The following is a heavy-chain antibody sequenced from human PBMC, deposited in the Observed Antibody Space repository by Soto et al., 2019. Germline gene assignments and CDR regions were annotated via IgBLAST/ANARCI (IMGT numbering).Heavy chain of an antibody. V-gene: IGHV1-69*12. CDR3: ARDLGSGYDPGDY. J-gene: IGHJ4*02. Sequence: QVQLVQSGAAVKKPGSSVKVSCKASGGTFNSYVFNWVRQAPVQGLEWMGGIISIFGTPNYGQKFQGRVTIPADESTSTGFMELSSLTSEDTAIYYWARDLGSGYDPGDYWGQGTRVTVSS. CDR1: GGTFNSYV. D-gene: IGHD5-12*01. CDR2: IISIFGTP.